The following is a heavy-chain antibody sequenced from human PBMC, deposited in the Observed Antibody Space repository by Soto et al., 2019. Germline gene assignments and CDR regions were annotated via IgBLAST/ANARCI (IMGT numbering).Heavy chain of an antibody. CDR1: GYSFSTSW. CDR2: IYPSDSDT. J-gene: IGHJ5*02. Sequence: GESLKISCKGSGYSFSTSWIGWVRQMSGKGLEWMGTIYPSDSDTRYSPSFQGQVIISADKSTSTAYLQWRTLKAADTAMYYCATRAEYYDFWSGYYGAWGQGTLVTVSS. D-gene: IGHD3-3*01. V-gene: IGHV5-51*01. CDR3: ATRAEYYDFWSGYYGA.